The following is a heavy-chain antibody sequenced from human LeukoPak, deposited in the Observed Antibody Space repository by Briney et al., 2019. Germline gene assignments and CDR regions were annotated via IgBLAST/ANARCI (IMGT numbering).Heavy chain of an antibody. CDR3: AGHHPRNTVDF. Sequence: PSETLSLTCTVPGGSISSGGYYWSWIRQPPGTGLEWIAYISDIGSINYNPSLKSRVTISLDTSKNQFSLKLSSVTAADTAVYYCAGHHPRNTVDFWGQGTLVTVSS. D-gene: IGHD2/OR15-2a*01. CDR2: ISDIGSI. V-gene: IGHV4-61*08. J-gene: IGHJ4*02. CDR1: GGSISSGGYY.